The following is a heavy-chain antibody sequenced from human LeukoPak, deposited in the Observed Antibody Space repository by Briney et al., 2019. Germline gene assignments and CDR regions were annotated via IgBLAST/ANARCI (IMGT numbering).Heavy chain of an antibody. CDR2: INPNSGGT. J-gene: IGHJ4*02. Sequence: ASVTVSFKASGYTFTGYYMHWVRQAPGQGLEWMGWINPNSGGTNYAQKFQGRVTMTRDTSISTAYMELSRLRSDDTAVYYCARGSNIASYSSGWFDYWGQGTLVTVSS. CDR1: GYTFTGYY. D-gene: IGHD6-19*01. V-gene: IGHV1-2*02. CDR3: ARGSNIASYSSGWFDY.